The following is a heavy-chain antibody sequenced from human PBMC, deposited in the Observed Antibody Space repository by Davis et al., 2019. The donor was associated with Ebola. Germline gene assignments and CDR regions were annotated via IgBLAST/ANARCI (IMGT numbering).Heavy chain of an antibody. J-gene: IGHJ5*02. CDR3: ASSHASVNWFDP. Sequence: SSVKVSRKASLGTFSSYAISWVRQAPGQGLEWMGWIIPIFGTANYAQKFQGRVTITADKSTSTAYMELSSLRSEDTAVYYCASSHASVNWFDPSGQGTLVTVSS. CDR1: LGTFSSYA. CDR2: IIPIFGTA. V-gene: IGHV1-69*06.